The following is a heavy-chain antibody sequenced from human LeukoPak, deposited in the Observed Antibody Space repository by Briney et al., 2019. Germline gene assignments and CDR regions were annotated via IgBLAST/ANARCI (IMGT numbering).Heavy chain of an antibody. Sequence: SETLSLTCAVYGGSFSGYYWSWIRQPPGKGLEWIGSIYYSGSTYYNPSLKSRVTISADTSKNQFSLKLSSVTAADTAVYYCARRVLLGYCGSTSCSFDYWGRGTLVTVSS. D-gene: IGHD2-2*01. CDR1: GGSFSGYY. V-gene: IGHV4-34*01. CDR2: IYYSGST. J-gene: IGHJ4*02. CDR3: ARRVLLGYCGSTSCSFDY.